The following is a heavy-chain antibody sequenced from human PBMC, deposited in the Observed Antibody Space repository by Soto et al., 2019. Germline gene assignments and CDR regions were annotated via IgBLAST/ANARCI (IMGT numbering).Heavy chain of an antibody. CDR2: ISWNSGSI. CDR3: AKDYNWNYDPDPRTNAFDI. Sequence: GGSLRLSCAASGFTFDDYAMHWVRQAPGKGLEWVSGISWNSGSIGYADSVKGRFTISRDNAKNSLYLQMNSLRAEDTALYYCAKDYNWNYDPDPRTNAFDIWGQGTMVTVSS. V-gene: IGHV3-9*01. J-gene: IGHJ3*02. CDR1: GFTFDDYA. D-gene: IGHD1-7*01.